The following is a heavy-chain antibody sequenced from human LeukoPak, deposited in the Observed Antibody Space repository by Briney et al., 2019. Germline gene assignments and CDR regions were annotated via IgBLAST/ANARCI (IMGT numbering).Heavy chain of an antibody. CDR3: ARGAAMSSYYYYYYGMDV. Sequence: GASVKVSCKASGYTFTGYYMHWGGQAPGQGGEWRGWMNPNSGGTNYAQKVQGWVTMTRDTSISTAYMELSRLRSDDTAVYYCARGAAMSSYYYYYYGMDVWGQGTPVTVSS. D-gene: IGHD5-18*01. CDR2: MNPNSGGT. J-gene: IGHJ6*02. V-gene: IGHV1-2*04. CDR1: GYTFTGYY.